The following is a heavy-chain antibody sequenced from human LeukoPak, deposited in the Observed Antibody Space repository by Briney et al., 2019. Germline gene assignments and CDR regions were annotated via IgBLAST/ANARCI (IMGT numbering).Heavy chain of an antibody. J-gene: IGHJ4*02. CDR3: AKGGLYFASGSYLDY. CDR1: GSTFSSYA. CDR2: ISGSGGST. Sequence: GGSLRLSCAASGSTFSSYAMSWVRQAPGKGLEWVSSISGSGGSTYYADSVKGRFTISRDSSKNTLFLQMNSLRAEDTAIYYCAKGGLYFASGSYLDYWGQGTLVTVPS. D-gene: IGHD3-10*01. V-gene: IGHV3-23*01.